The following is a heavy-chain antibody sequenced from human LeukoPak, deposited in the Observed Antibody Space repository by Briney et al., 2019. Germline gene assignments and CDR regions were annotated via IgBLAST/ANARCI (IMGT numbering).Heavy chain of an antibody. CDR2: IYTSGST. CDR3: ARDTSYGDYFDY. D-gene: IGHD4-17*01. J-gene: IGHJ4*02. Sequence: SETLSLTCTVSGGSISSYYWSWIRQPAGKGLEWIGRIYTSGSTNYNPPLKSRVTMSVDTSKNQFSPKLSSVTAADTAVYYCARDTSYGDYFDYWGQGTLVTVSS. CDR1: GGSISSYY. V-gene: IGHV4-4*07.